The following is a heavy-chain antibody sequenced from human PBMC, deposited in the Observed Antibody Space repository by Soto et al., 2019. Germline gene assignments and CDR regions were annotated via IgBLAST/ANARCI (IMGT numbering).Heavy chain of an antibody. D-gene: IGHD2-2*01. J-gene: IGHJ4*02. CDR1: GFTFSSYA. CDR2: ISGSGGST. V-gene: IGHV3-23*01. Sequence: EVQLLEPGGGLVQPGGSLRLSCAASGFTFSSYAMSWVRQAPGKGLEWVSAISGSGGSTYYADSVKGRFTISRDNSKNTLYLQMNSLRAEDTAVYYCAKGRGYCSSTSCYVGSDYWGQGTLVTVSS. CDR3: AKGRGYCSSTSCYVGSDY.